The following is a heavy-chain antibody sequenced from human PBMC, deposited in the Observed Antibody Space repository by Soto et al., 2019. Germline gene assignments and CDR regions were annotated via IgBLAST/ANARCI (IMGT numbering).Heavy chain of an antibody. CDR2: VSHDGRNT. CDR1: GFTFSDYA. Sequence: VQLVESGGGVVQPGRSLRLSCAASGFTFSDYAMHWVRQAPGKGLEWVAVVSHDGRNTHYAVSVKGRFTISRDSSKNTVSLEMTSLRAEETAVYYCAKGGGEWLVTSDFNYWGQGDLVTVSS. D-gene: IGHD6-19*01. CDR3: AKGGGEWLVTSDFNY. V-gene: IGHV3-30*18. J-gene: IGHJ4*02.